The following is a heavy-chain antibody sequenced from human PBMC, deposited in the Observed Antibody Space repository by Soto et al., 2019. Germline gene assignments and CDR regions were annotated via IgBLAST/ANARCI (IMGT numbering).Heavy chain of an antibody. D-gene: IGHD3-22*01. CDR2: IYYSGST. Sequence: QVQLQESGPGLVKPSQTLSLTCTVSGGSISSGGYYWSWIRQHPGKGLEWIGYIYYSGSTYYNPSLKSRVTISVDTSKNQFSLKLSSVTAADTAVYYCAREKSKGSGYYLDAFDIWGQGTMVTVSS. V-gene: IGHV4-31*03. CDR1: GGSISSGGYY. CDR3: AREKSKGSGYYLDAFDI. J-gene: IGHJ3*02.